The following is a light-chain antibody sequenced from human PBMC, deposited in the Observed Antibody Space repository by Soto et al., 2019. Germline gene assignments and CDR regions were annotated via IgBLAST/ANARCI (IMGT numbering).Light chain of an antibody. J-gene: IGLJ2*01. CDR1: SGDVGAYNY. CDR3: SSYAGNNNYVV. Sequence: QSALTQPPSASGSPGQSVTLSCTGTSGDVGAYNYVSWFQQHPGKAPKLMIYEVFKRPSGVPDRFTGSKSGNTASLTVSGLQAEDEADYYCSSYAGNNNYVVFGGGTKLTVL. CDR2: EVF. V-gene: IGLV2-8*01.